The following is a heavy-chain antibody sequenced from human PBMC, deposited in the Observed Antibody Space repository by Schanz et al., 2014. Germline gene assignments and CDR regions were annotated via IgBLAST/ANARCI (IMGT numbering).Heavy chain of an antibody. CDR1: GFPFSDYF. V-gene: IGHV3-11*04. CDR3: ARPALWFGDNCFDP. CDR2: ISSSSSTR. D-gene: IGHD3-10*01. Sequence: VQLVESGGGLVKPGGSLRLSCTASGFPFSDYFMAWIRQPPGRGLEWVSYISSSSSTRYYADSVKGRFTISRDNAKNTLYLQMNSLRAEDTAVYYCARPALWFGDNCFDPWGQGTLVTVSS. J-gene: IGHJ5*02.